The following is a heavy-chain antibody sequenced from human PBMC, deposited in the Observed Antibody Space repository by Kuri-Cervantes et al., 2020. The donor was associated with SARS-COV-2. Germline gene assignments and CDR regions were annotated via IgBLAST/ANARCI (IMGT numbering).Heavy chain of an antibody. CDR1: GYSFTSYW. CDR2: IDPSDSYT. D-gene: IGHD2-15*01. V-gene: IGHV5-10-1*01. J-gene: IGHJ4*02. CDR3: ARRVGHYFDY. Sequence: GGSLRLSCKGSGYSFTSYWISWVRQMPGKGLEWMGRIDPSDSYTNYSPSFQGHVTISADKSISTAYLQWSSLKASDTAMYYCARRVGHYFDYWGQGTLVTVSS.